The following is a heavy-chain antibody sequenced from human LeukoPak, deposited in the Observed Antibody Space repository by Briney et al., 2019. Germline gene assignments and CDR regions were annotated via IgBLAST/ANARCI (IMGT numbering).Heavy chain of an antibody. J-gene: IGHJ3*02. D-gene: IGHD3-22*01. CDR3: ARDALPYYDSSGYYKTHDAFDI. Sequence: PSEPLPLTCTVSGGSISSYYWSWIRQPPGKGLEWFGPIYYIGSTNYNRSLKSRLTISEDTSKNQFSLKLSSVTAADTAVYFCARDALPYYDSSGYYKTHDAFDIWGQGTMVSVSS. CDR1: GGSISSYY. V-gene: IGHV4-59*13. CDR2: IYYIGST.